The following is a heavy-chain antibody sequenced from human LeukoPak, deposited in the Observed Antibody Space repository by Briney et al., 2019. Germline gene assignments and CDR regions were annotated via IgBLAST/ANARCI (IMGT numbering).Heavy chain of an antibody. CDR1: GFTVSSNY. J-gene: IGHJ6*02. D-gene: IGHD3-10*01. Sequence: GGSLRLSCEASGFTVSSNYMSWVRQAPGKGLEWVSVIYSGDTTYYADSVKGRFTISRDNSKNTLYLQMNSLRAEDTAVYYCARDRAPVRGMDVWGQGTTVTVSS. CDR3: ARDRAPVRGMDV. CDR2: IYSGDTT. V-gene: IGHV3-66*01.